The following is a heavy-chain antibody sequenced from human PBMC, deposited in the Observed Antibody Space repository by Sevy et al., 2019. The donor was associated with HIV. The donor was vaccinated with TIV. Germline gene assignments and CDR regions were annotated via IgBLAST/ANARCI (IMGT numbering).Heavy chain of an antibody. Sequence: SETLSLSCAVHGGSFSGYYWNWIRRPPGKGLEWIGELNHSGSTNYNPSLKSRVTISVDTSKNQFSLKLSSVTAADTAVYYCARSPPIVVVPGAPSWFDPWGQGTLVTVSS. CDR2: LNHSGST. D-gene: IGHD2-2*01. CDR1: GGSFSGYY. J-gene: IGHJ5*02. CDR3: ARSPPIVVVPGAPSWFDP. V-gene: IGHV4-34*01.